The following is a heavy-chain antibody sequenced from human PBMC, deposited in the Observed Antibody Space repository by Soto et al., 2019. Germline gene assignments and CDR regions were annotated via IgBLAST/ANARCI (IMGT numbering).Heavy chain of an antibody. CDR1: GGSISSGDYY. J-gene: IGHJ4*02. D-gene: IGHD2-2*01. CDR3: SRSRDDGGFDY. CDR2: IYYSGST. Sequence: QVQLQESGPGLVKPSQTLSLTCTVSGGSISSGDYYWSWIRQPPGKGLEWIGYIYYSGSTYYNPSLKSRVTLSVDTAKNPFSLKLSSVTGADTAVYYCSRSRDDGGFDYWGQGTLVTVSS. V-gene: IGHV4-30-4*01.